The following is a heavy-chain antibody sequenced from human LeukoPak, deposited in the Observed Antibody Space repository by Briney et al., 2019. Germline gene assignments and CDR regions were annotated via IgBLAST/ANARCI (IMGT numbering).Heavy chain of an antibody. D-gene: IGHD2-2*01. Sequence: GGSLRLSCAASGFTFSSYGMHWVRQAPGKGLEWVAFIRYDGSNKYYADSVKGRFTISRDNSKNTLYLQMNSLRAEDTAVYYCAKRGGCSSTSCQNFDYWGQGTLVTVSS. CDR3: AKRGGCSSTSCQNFDY. CDR1: GFTFSSYG. CDR2: IRYDGSNK. J-gene: IGHJ4*02. V-gene: IGHV3-30*02.